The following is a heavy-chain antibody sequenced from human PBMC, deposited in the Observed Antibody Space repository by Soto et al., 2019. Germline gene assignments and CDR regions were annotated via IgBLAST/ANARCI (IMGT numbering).Heavy chain of an antibody. V-gene: IGHV3-23*01. J-gene: IGHJ6*02. CDR3: AKDSPWLVRYYYHGMDV. D-gene: IGHD6-19*01. CDR2: ISGSGYNT. CDR1: GFTFSSYA. Sequence: SGGSLRLSCAASGFTFSSYAMSWVRQAPGKGLEWVSAISGSGYNTYYADSVKGRFTISRVNSKNTLYLQMNSLRAEDTAVYYCAKDSPWLVRYYYHGMDVWGQGTTVTVSS.